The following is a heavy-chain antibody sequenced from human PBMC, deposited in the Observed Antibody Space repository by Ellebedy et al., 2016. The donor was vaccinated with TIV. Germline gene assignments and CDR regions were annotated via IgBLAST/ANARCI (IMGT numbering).Heavy chain of an antibody. CDR1: GGSISSFHW. V-gene: IGHV4-4*02. CDR3: ARDFCTSTTCLNYFDS. J-gene: IGHJ4*02. CDR2: VNQGGTT. Sequence: MPSETLSLTCGVSGGSISSFHWWNWVRQAPGKGLEWIGEVNQGGTTTYNPSLSSRLTISADKSKNEFSLELRSVTAADTAVYYCARDFCTSTTCLNYFDSWGQGTLVTVSS. D-gene: IGHD2/OR15-2a*01.